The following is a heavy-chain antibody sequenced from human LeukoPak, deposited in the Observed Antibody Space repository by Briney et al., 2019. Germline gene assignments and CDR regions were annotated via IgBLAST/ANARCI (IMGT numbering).Heavy chain of an antibody. CDR1: GFTFSNYA. J-gene: IGHJ2*01. D-gene: IGHD3-10*01. CDR2: ISGSGGGT. V-gene: IGHV3-23*01. CDR3: AKTASSPFDL. Sequence: GGSLRLSCAASGFTFSNYAMSCVRQPPGKGLEWVSGISGSGGGTYYADSVTGRFTISRDNSMNTLYLQMNSLRAEDTALYFCAKTASSPFDLWGRGTLVTVSS.